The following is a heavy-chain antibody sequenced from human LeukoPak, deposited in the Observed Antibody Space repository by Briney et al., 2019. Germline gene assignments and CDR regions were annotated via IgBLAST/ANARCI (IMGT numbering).Heavy chain of an antibody. D-gene: IGHD5-18*01. V-gene: IGHV1-69*06. Sequence: ASVKVSCKASGGTFISYAISWVRQAPGQGLEWMGGIIPIFGTANYAQKFQGRVTITADKSTSTAYMELSSLRSEDTAVYYCARSTATYAFDIWGQGTMVTVSS. CDR1: GGTFISYA. J-gene: IGHJ3*02. CDR2: IIPIFGTA. CDR3: ARSTATYAFDI.